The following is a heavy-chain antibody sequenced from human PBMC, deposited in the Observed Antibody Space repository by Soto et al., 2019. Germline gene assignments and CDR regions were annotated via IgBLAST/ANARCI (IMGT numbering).Heavy chain of an antibody. J-gene: IGHJ6*02. D-gene: IGHD5-18*01. Sequence: ASVKVSCKASGYAFTSYAMHWVRQAPGQRLEWMGWINAGNGNTKYSQKFQGRVTITRDTSASTAYMGLSSLRSEDTAVYYCARVSSRAGVTAMVRRHYGMDVWGQENTLTVSS. CDR2: INAGNGNT. CDR3: ARVSSRAGVTAMVRRHYGMDV. CDR1: GYAFTSYA. V-gene: IGHV1-3*01.